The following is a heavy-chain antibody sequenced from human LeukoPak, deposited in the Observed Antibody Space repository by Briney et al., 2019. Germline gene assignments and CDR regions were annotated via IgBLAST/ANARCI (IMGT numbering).Heavy chain of an antibody. CDR3: ARGSAYYDFWSGLGTGSYYYYGMDV. V-gene: IGHV3-30*03. Sequence: GGSLRLSCAASGFTFSSYGMHWVRQAPGKGLEWVAVISYDGSNKYYADSVKGRFTISRDNSKNTLYLQMGSLRAEDMAVYYCARGSAYYDFWSGLGTGSYYYYGMDVWGQGTTVTVSS. CDR2: ISYDGSNK. CDR1: GFTFSSYG. D-gene: IGHD3-3*01. J-gene: IGHJ6*02.